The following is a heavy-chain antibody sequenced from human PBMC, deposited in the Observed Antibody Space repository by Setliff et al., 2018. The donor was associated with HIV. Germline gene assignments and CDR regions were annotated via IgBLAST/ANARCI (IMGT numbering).Heavy chain of an antibody. Sequence: GGSLRLSCAASGLTVSNAWMNWVRQAPGKGLEWVGRIKSKGDGGTTDYAAPVKGRITISRDDSRNTIYLQMNSLQTEDTAIYFCTTKGSSNWRGGWGRGTLVTVSS. D-gene: IGHD6-13*01. J-gene: IGHJ4*02. V-gene: IGHV3-15*05. CDR1: GLTVSNAW. CDR2: IKSKGDGGTT. CDR3: TTKGSSNWRGG.